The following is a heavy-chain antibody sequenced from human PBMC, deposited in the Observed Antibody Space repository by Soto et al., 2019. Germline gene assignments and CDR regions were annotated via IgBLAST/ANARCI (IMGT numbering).Heavy chain of an antibody. CDR2: INTGNGHT. CDR3: GSRGYDFWCGLDL. J-gene: IGHJ5*02. Sequence: ASVKVSCKASGYTFTAYGIHWVRQAPGQRLEWMGWINTGNGHTKYSQKFQGRVTITRDTSARTAYMELNSLRSEDTAVYYCGSRGYDFWCGLDLWGQGTLVTVSS. D-gene: IGHD3-3*01. V-gene: IGHV1-3*04. CDR1: GYTFTAYG.